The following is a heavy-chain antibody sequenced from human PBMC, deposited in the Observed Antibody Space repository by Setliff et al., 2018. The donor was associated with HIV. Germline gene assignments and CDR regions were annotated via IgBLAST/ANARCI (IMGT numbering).Heavy chain of an antibody. CDR3: VRAGAGQQLVDY. CDR2: ANHSGST. J-gene: IGHJ4*02. Sequence: SETLSLTCAVYGGSFSGYYWNWIRQTPGKGLEWIGEANHSGSTNYNPSLKSRVSISVDTSKNQFSLKLHSVTAADTAVYYCVRAGAGQQLVDYWGLGTLVTVSS. D-gene: IGHD4-4*01. V-gene: IGHV4-34*01. CDR1: GGSFSGYY.